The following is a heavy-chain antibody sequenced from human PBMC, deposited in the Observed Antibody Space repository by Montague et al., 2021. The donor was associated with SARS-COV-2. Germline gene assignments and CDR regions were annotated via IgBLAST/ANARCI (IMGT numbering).Heavy chain of an antibody. CDR1: GFTFSSYW. Sequence: SRSLSCGASGFTFSSYWMSWVRQTPGKGLEWVANIKPDGGEKHYVDSVKGRFTISRDSAKNSLNLQMDSLRAEDTALYYCARDSRIVGATGGMDVWGQGTTVIVSS. V-gene: IGHV3-7*03. CDR2: IKPDGGEK. D-gene: IGHD1-26*01. J-gene: IGHJ6*02. CDR3: ARDSRIVGATGGMDV.